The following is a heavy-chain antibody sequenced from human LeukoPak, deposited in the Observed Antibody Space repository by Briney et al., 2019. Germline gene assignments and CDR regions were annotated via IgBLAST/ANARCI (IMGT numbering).Heavy chain of an antibody. J-gene: IGHJ5*02. CDR1: GYTFTDYY. V-gene: IGHV1-69-2*01. Sequence: GASVKVSCKASGYTFTDYYMHWVQQAPGKGLEWMGRVDPEDGGTIYAEKFQGRVTITADTSTDTAYMELSSLRSEDTAVYYCATDLFDPWGQGTLVTVSS. CDR2: VDPEDGGT. CDR3: ATDLFDP.